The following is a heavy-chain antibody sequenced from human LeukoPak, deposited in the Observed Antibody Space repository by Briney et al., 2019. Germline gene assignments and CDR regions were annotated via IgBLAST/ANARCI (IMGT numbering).Heavy chain of an antibody. CDR1: GFKFDDYG. CDR2: INWNGGSS. Sequence: PGGPLRLSCAASGFKFDDYGLNWVRQAPGKGPEWVSGINWNGGSSGYADSVKGRFTISRDDAKNSLYLYMSSLTPEDTAVYYCARTVEGHFDFRGQGTLVTVSS. J-gene: IGHJ4*02. CDR3: ARTVEGHFDF. D-gene: IGHD5-24*01. V-gene: IGHV3-20*04.